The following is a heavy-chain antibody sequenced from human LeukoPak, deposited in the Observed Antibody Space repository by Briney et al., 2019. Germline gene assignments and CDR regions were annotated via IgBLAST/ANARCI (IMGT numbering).Heavy chain of an antibody. CDR1: GFTFSSCG. Sequence: PGGSLRLSCAASGFTFSSCGMHWVRQAPGKGLEWVAFIRYDGSNKYYADSVKGRFTISRDNSKNTLYLQMNSLRAEDTAVYYCAKGHYYDSSGYYYADIWGQGTMVTVSS. D-gene: IGHD3-22*01. CDR2: IRYDGSNK. V-gene: IGHV3-30*02. CDR3: AKGHYYDSSGYYYADI. J-gene: IGHJ3*02.